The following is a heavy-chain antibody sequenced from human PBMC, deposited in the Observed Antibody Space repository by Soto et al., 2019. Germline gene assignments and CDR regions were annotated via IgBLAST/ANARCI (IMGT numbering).Heavy chain of an antibody. J-gene: IGHJ6*02. CDR1: GGSFSGYY. V-gene: IGHV4-34*01. Sequence: SETLSLTCAVYGGSFSGYYWSWIRQPPGKGLEWIGEINHSGSTNYNPSLRSRVTISVDTSKNQFSLKLSSVTAADTAVYYCARGGGSGSYYNRGHYYYGMDVWGQGTTVTVSS. CDR2: INHSGST. CDR3: ARGGGSGSYYNRGHYYYGMDV. D-gene: IGHD3-10*01.